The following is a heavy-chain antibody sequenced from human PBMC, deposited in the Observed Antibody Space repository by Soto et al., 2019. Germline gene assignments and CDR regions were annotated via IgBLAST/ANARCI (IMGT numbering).Heavy chain of an antibody. J-gene: IGHJ4*02. Sequence: ASVKVSCKTSGGTFSTYAIYWGQQAPGQGLEWMGAIIPLFGTADYAQKFQGRVTITADESTSTAYMELSSLRSEDTAVYYCARPKGSYSSGYYYFDYWGQGTLVTISS. V-gene: IGHV1-69*13. CDR3: ARPKGSYSSGYYYFDY. CDR2: IIPLFGTA. D-gene: IGHD6-19*01. CDR1: GGTFSTYA.